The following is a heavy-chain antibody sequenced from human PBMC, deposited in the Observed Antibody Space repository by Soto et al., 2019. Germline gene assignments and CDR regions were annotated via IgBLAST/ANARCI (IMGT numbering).Heavy chain of an antibody. D-gene: IGHD1-26*01. CDR3: ATVGTGSYNWFDP. CDR2: INSDGTTT. CDR1: GFTFSGYW. V-gene: IGHV3-74*01. Sequence: EVQLVESGGGLVQPGGSLRLSCAASGFTFSGYWMHWVRQAPGKGLVWVSRINSDGTTTTYADPVKGRFTISRDNAKNTVYLQINSLRAEDTAVYYCATVGTGSYNWFDPWGRGTLVTVSS. J-gene: IGHJ5*02.